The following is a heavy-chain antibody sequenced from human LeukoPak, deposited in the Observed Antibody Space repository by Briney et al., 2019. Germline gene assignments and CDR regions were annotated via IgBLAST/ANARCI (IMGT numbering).Heavy chain of an antibody. CDR3: AREDDYYGSGSYQALN. CDR1: GFTFSSYW. CDR2: IKQDGSEK. J-gene: IGHJ4*02. D-gene: IGHD3-10*01. V-gene: IGHV3-7*01. Sequence: GGSLRLSCAASGFTFSSYWMSWVRQAPGKGLEWVANIKQDGSEKYYVDSVKGRFTISRDNAKNTLYLQMNSLRAEDTAVYYCAREDDYYGSGSYQALNWGQGTLVTVSS.